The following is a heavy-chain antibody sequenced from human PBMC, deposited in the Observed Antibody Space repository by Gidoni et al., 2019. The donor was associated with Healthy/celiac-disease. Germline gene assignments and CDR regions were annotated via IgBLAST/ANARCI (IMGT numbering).Heavy chain of an antibody. V-gene: IGHV3-23*04. CDR2: ISGSGGIT. Sequence: EVQLVEYGGGLVQPGGSLRLSCAASGFPFSSYAMSWVRQAPGKGREWASAISGSGGITYYAASVKGRFTISRDNSKNTLYLQMNSLRAEDTAVYYCAKAAGLLRYFDRGYYFDYWGQGTLVTVSS. CDR1: GFPFSSYA. J-gene: IGHJ4*02. D-gene: IGHD3-9*01. CDR3: AKAAGLLRYFDRGYYFDY.